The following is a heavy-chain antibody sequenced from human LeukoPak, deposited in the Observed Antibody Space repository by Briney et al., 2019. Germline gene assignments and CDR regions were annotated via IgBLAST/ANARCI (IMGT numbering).Heavy chain of an antibody. Sequence: SQTLSLTCTVSGGSISSSCYYWICNPPHPGKDLVSFSNINNSDINYYNPSINRRITFSVNMSKDQFSWKLGSVAAADTAVYYCARGPPADYYGRSGFYPCFDYWGQGALVTVSS. CDR2: INNSDIN. J-gene: IGHJ4*02. CDR1: GGSISSSCYY. D-gene: IGHD3-22*01. CDR3: ARGPPADYYGRSGFYPCFDY. V-gene: IGHV4-31*03.